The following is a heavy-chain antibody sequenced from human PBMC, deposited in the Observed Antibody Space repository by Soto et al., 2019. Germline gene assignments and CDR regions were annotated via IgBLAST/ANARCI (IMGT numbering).Heavy chain of an antibody. CDR2: ISSSGSTI. CDR3: ARTVSKNWFDP. Sequence: GGSLRLACAASVFTFSSYEMNWVRQALGKGLEWVSYISSSGSTIYYADSVKGRFTISRDNAKNSLYLQMNSLRAEDTAVYYCARTVSKNWFDPWGQGTLVTVSS. V-gene: IGHV3-48*03. CDR1: VFTFSSYE. J-gene: IGHJ5*02.